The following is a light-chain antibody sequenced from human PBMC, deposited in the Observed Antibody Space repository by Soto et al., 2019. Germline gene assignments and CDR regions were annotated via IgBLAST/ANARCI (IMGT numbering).Light chain of an antibody. Sequence: QSVLTQPPSVSGAPGQRVTISCTGSSSNIGKNTVNWYQQLPGTAPKLLIYTNNQRPSGVPDRFFGSKSGTSASLAISGLQSEDEADYYCATWDDRLTGWVFGGGTKVTVL. CDR3: ATWDDRLTGWV. J-gene: IGLJ3*02. V-gene: IGLV1-44*01. CDR2: TNN. CDR1: SSNIGKNT.